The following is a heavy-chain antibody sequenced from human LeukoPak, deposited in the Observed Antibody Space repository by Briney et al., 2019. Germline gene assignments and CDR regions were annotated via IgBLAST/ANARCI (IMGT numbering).Heavy chain of an antibody. D-gene: IGHD3-3*01. CDR2: IYYSGST. Sequence: SQTLSLTCTVSGGSISSGGYSWSWIRQHPGKGLEWIGYIYYSGSTYYNPSLKSRVTISVGTSRNQFSLKLSSVTAADTAVYYCARASQDYDFWSGYYTGPGSYFDYWGQGTLVTVSS. J-gene: IGHJ4*02. V-gene: IGHV4-31*03. CDR3: ARASQDYDFWSGYYTGPGSYFDY. CDR1: GGSISSGGYS.